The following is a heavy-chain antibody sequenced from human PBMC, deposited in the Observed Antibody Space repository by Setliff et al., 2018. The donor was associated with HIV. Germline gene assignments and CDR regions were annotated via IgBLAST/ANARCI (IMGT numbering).Heavy chain of an antibody. V-gene: IGHV1-18*04. CDR2: ISTSNGYT. Sequence: ASVKVSCKASGYTFTDNYIHWVRQAPGQGLEWMGRISTSNGYTNYAQKLQGRVTVTTDTSTSTAYMELRGLRSDDTAVYYCARGGSYWGDAFDIWGQGTMVTVSS. CDR3: ARGGSYWGDAFDI. J-gene: IGHJ3*02. D-gene: IGHD1-26*01. CDR1: GYTFTDNY.